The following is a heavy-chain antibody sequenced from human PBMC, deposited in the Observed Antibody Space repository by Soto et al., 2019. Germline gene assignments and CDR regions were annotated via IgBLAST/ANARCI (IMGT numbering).Heavy chain of an antibody. CDR2: INAGNGNT. J-gene: IGHJ4*02. V-gene: IGHV1-3*01. CDR3: ARLHLVEMAPRD. Sequence: QVQLVQAGAEVKKPGASVKVSCKAAGYTFTSYAMHWVRQAPGQRLEWMGWINAGNGNTKYSQKFQGRVTITRDTSASTAYMELSSLRSVDTAVYYCARLHLVEMAPRDWGQGTLVTDSS. D-gene: IGHD6-6*01. CDR1: GYTFTSYA.